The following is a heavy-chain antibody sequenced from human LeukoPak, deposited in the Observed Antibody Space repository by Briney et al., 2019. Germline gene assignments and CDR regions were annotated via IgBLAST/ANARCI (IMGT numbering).Heavy chain of an antibody. V-gene: IGHV1-2*02. J-gene: IGHJ5*02. D-gene: IGHD6-13*01. CDR3: ARVRYSSTWFDP. Sequence: ASVKVSCKASGYTFTGYYMHWVRQAPGQGLEWMGWINPNSGGTNYARKFQGRVTMTRGTSISTAYMELSRLRSDDTAVYYCARVRYSSTWFDPWGQGTLVTVSS. CDR1: GYTFTGYY. CDR2: INPNSGGT.